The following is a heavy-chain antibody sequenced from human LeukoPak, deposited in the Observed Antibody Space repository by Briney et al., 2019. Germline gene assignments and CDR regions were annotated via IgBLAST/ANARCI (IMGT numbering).Heavy chain of an antibody. D-gene: IGHD2-15*01. V-gene: IGHV3-23*01. CDR1: GFTFSSYA. CDR2: ISGSGGST. J-gene: IGHJ6*02. Sequence: PGGSLRLSCAASGFTFSSYAMSWVRQAPGKGLEWVSAISGSGGSTYYADSVKGRFTISRGNSKNTLYLQMNSLRAEDTAVYYCAKDTPLRYCSGGSCYEYPYYYYGMDVWGQGTSVTVSS. CDR3: AKDTPLRYCSGGSCYEYPYYYYGMDV.